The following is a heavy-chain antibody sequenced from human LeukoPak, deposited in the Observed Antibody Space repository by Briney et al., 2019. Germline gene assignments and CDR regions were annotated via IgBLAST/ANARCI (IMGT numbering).Heavy chain of an antibody. J-gene: IGHJ6*03. CDR3: ARFQSRLYYYYYMDV. CDR1: GGTFSSYA. CDR2: IIPIFGTA. V-gene: IGHV1-69*13. Sequence: SVKVSCKASGGTFSSYAISWVRQAPGQGLEWMGGIIPIFGTANYAQKFQGRVTITADESTSTAYMELSSLRSEDTAVYYCARFQSRLYYYYYMDVWGKGTTVTVSS.